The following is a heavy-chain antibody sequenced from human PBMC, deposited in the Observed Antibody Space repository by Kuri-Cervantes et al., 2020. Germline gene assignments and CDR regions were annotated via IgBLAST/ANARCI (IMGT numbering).Heavy chain of an antibody. Sequence: GGSLRLSCAASGSTFSSYAMHWVRQAPGKGLEWVAVISYDGSNKYYADSVKGRFTISRDNSKNTLYLQMNSLRAEDTAVYYCAREDGGSIWGQGTLVTVSS. V-gene: IGHV3-30-3*01. CDR3: AREDGGSI. J-gene: IGHJ4*02. CDR2: ISYDGSNK. D-gene: IGHD1-26*01. CDR1: GSTFSSYA.